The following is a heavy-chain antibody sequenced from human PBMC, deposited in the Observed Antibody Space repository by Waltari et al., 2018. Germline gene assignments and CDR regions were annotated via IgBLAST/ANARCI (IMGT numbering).Heavy chain of an antibody. CDR3: ARRALGWMATRFGY. CDR2: INHSGGA. V-gene: IGHV4-59*11. J-gene: IGHJ4*02. CDR1: GGSISSHY. Sequence: QVQLQESGPGLVKPSETLSLTCTVSGGSISSHYWSWIRQPPGKGLEWIGEINHSGGANDNPSLKSRVTISVDTSKNHFSLKLSSVTAADTAVYYCARRALGWMATRFGYWGQGTLVTGSA. D-gene: IGHD5-12*01.